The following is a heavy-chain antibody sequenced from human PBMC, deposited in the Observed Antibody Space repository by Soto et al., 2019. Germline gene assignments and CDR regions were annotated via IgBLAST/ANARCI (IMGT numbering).Heavy chain of an antibody. V-gene: IGHV1-24*01. J-gene: IGHJ3*01. Sequence: ASVKVSCKVSGYTLTELSMHWVRQAPGKGLEWMGGFDPEDGETIYAQKFQGRVTMTEDTSTDTAYMELSSLRSEDTAVYYCATDANFRKKDVNYYGSEISVWGQGTMVTVSS. CDR1: GYTLTELS. D-gene: IGHD3-10*01. CDR2: FDPEDGET. CDR3: ATDANFRKKDVNYYGSEISV.